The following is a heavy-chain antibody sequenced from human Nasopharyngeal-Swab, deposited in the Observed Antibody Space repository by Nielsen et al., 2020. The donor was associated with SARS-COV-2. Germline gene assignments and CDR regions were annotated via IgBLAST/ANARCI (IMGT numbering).Heavy chain of an antibody. CDR3: ARLVGATDYYYYGMDV. V-gene: IGHV4-61*01. Sequence: ESLKISCTVSGGSVSSGSYYWSWIRQPPGKGLEWIGYIYYSGSTNYNPSLKSRVTISVDTSKNQFSLKLSSVTAADTAVYYCARLVGATDYYYYGMDVWGQGTTVTVSS. CDR1: GGSVSSGSYY. J-gene: IGHJ6*02. CDR2: IYYSGST. D-gene: IGHD1-26*01.